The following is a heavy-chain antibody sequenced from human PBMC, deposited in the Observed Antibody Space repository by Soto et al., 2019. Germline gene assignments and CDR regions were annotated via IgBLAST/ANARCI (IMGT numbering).Heavy chain of an antibody. CDR2: IYHSGST. V-gene: IGHV4-30-2*01. Sequence: SETLSLTCAVSAGSISSGGYSWSWIRQPPGKGLEWIGYIYHSGSTYYDPSLKSRVTISVDRSKNQFSLKLSSVTAADTAVYYCDRVPDRWGQGTLVTLSS. D-gene: IGHD2-2*01. J-gene: IGHJ5*02. CDR3: DRVPDR. CDR1: AGSISSGGYS.